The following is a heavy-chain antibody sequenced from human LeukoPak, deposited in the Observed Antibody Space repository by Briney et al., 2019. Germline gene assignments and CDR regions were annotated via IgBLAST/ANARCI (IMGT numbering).Heavy chain of an antibody. V-gene: IGHV3-64*01. J-gene: IGHJ4*02. CDR2: ISSNEGST. CDR1: GFTFSSYA. D-gene: IGHD3-10*01. Sequence: PGGSLRLSCAASGFTFSSYAMHWVRQAPGKGLEYVSAISSNEGSTYYANSVKGRFTISRDNSKNTLYLQMGSLRAEDMAVYYCAREDTMVRGIDYWGQGTLVTVSS. CDR3: AREDTMVRGIDY.